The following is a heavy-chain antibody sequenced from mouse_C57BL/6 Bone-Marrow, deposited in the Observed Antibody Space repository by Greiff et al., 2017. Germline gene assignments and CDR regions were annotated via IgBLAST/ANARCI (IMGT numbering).Heavy chain of an antibody. CDR1: GFTFSDYY. CDR2: ISNGGGST. J-gene: IGHJ4*01. D-gene: IGHD1-1*01. Sequence: EVKLVESGGGLVQPGGSLKLSCAASGFTFSDYYMYWVRQTPEKRLEWVAYISNGGGSTYYPDTVKGRFTISRDNAKNTLYLQMSRLKSEDTAMYYCARQEDYYGHYYAMDYWGQGTSVTVSS. CDR3: ARQEDYYGHYYAMDY. V-gene: IGHV5-12*01.